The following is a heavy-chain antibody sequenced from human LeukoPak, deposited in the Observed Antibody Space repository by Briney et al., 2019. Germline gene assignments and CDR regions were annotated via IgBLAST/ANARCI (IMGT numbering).Heavy chain of an antibody. D-gene: IGHD2-8*01. J-gene: IGHJ4*02. Sequence: SETLSLTCAVYGGSFSGSYWSWIRQPAGKGLEWIGEINQSGSTNYNPCLKSRVTISVDTAKRQFSLKLSSVTAADTAVYYCAGRYDACSSGVCYGKSYVYWGQGTLVTVSS. CDR2: INQSGST. CDR3: AGRYDACSSGVCYGKSYVY. CDR1: GGSFSGSY. V-gene: IGHV4-34*01.